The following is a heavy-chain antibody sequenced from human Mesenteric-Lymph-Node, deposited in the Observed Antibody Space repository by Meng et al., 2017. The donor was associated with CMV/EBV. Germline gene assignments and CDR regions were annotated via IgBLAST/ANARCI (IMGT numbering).Heavy chain of an antibody. V-gene: IGHV1-2*02. CDR2: INPNSGGT. Sequence: ASVKVSCKASGYTFTGYYMHWVRQAPGQGLEWMGWINPNSGGTNYAQKFQGRVTMTRDTSINTAYMELSRLRSDDTAVYYCAREPSGIVVVVEGCGYDYWGQGTLVTVSS. D-gene: IGHD2-15*01. CDR3: AREPSGIVVVVEGCGYDY. J-gene: IGHJ4*02. CDR1: GYTFTGYY.